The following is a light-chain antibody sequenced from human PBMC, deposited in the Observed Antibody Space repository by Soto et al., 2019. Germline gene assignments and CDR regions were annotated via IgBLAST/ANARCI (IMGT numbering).Light chain of an antibody. CDR3: QQLHGYPIT. V-gene: IGKV1-13*02. CDR1: QDIANF. CDR2: AAS. Sequence: AIQMTQSPSSLSASVGDRVTITCRASQDIANFLHWYQHKPGKAPRLLIYAASNLQRGVPSRFSGSGSGTHFTLTISSLQPEDFATYYCQQLHGYPITFGQGTRLEIK. J-gene: IGKJ5*01.